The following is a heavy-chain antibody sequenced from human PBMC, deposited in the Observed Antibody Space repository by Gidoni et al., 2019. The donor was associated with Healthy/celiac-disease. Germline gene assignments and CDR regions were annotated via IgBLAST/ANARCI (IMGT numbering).Heavy chain of an antibody. D-gene: IGHD2-2*01. V-gene: IGHV3-30*02. CDR2: IRYDGSNK. CDR1: GFTFSSYG. Sequence: QVQLVESGGGVVQPGGSLRLSCAASGFTFSSYGMHWVRQAPGKGLEWVAFIRYDGSNKYYADSVKGRFTISRDNSKNTLYLQMNSLRAEDTAVYYCAKESRHYLSCSSTSCLIDYWGQGTLVTVSS. J-gene: IGHJ4*02. CDR3: AKESRHYLSCSSTSCLIDY.